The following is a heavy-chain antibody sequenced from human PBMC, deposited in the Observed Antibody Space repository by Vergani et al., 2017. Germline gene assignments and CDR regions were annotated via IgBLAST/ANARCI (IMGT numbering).Heavy chain of an antibody. V-gene: IGHV5-51*01. J-gene: IGHJ4*02. CDR3: ARLGGYYGSGSYRSPALDY. Sequence: EVQLVQSGAEVKKPGESLKISCTGSGYSFTSYWIGWVRQMPEKGLEWMGIIYPGDSDTRYSPSFQGQVTISADKSISTAYLQWSSLKASDTAMYYCARLGGYYGSGSYRSPALDYWGQGTLVTVSS. CDR1: GYSFTSYW. D-gene: IGHD3-10*01. CDR2: IYPGDSDT.